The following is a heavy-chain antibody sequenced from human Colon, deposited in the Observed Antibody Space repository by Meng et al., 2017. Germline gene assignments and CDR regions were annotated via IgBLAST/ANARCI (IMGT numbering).Heavy chain of an antibody. Sequence: QVQLHAAGPGLVTPSLNLSLSCTGSGGSLSSDTYYWTWIRQDPRKGLEWIGIINHSGSTYYNPSLKSRVTMSLDTSKQQFSLKLISVTAADTAVYFCARGLNEGGLAHNWFDPWGQGTLVTVSS. CDR3: ARGLNEGGLAHNWFDP. CDR2: INHSGST. V-gene: IGHV4-31*03. D-gene: IGHD1-1*01. J-gene: IGHJ5*02. CDR1: GGSLSSDTYY.